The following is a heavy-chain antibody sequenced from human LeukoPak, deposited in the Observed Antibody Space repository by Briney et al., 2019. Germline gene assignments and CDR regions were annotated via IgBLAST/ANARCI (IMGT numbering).Heavy chain of an antibody. V-gene: IGHV1-2*06. D-gene: IGHD4-17*01. CDR1: GYTFTGYF. J-gene: IGHJ4*02. CDR2: INPNSGGT. Sequence: ASVKVSCKASGYTFTGYFVHWVRQAPGQGLEWMGRINPNSGGTNYAQKFQGRVTMTRDTSISTAYMELSRLRSDDTAVYYCARAGTLTVTTLKYWGQGTLVTVSS. CDR3: ARAGTLTVTTLKY.